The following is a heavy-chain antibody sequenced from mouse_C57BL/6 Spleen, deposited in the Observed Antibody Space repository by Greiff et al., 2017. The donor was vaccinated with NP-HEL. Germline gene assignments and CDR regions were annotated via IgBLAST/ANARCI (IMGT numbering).Heavy chain of an antibody. CDR1: GYAFSSSW. CDR2: IYPGDGDT. J-gene: IGHJ4*01. D-gene: IGHD4-1*01. CDR3: AREGNWDYAMDY. Sequence: VNVVESGPELVKPGASVKISCKASGYAFSSSWMNWVKQRPGKGLEWIGRIYPGDGDTNYNGKFKGKATLTADKSSSTAYMQLSSLTSEDSAVYFCAREGNWDYAMDYWGQGTSVTVSS. V-gene: IGHV1-82*01.